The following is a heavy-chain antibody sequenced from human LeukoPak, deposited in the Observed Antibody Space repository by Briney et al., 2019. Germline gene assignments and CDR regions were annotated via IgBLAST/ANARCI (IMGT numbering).Heavy chain of an antibody. J-gene: IGHJ5*02. CDR2: VYYSGNT. V-gene: IGHV4-39*07. CDR3: ARDIQWLDP. CDR1: GVSISSSNSY. Sequence: SETLSLTCTVSGVSISSSNSYWGWIRQPPGKGLEWIVSVYYSGNTYYNASLKSQVSISIDTSKNQFSLEVSSVTAADTAVYYCARDIQWLDPWGQGTLVTVSS. D-gene: IGHD5-12*01.